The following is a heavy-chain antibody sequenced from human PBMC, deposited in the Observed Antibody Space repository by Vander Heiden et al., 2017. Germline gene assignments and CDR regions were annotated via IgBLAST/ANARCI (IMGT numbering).Heavy chain of an antibody. V-gene: IGHV2-5*02. CDR1: GFSLSTNGVG. D-gene: IGHD3-22*01. CDR3: SHLSSDSYPLGF. Sequence: QITLKEFGPALVKPTQTLTLTCTFSGFSLSTNGVGVVWIRQPPAKALEWLGIIYWDDDKRYNPSLKSRLTLTKDTSKNQVVLMMTDMDPADTTTYFCSHLSSDSYPLGFWGPGTLVTVSS. CDR2: IYWDDDK. J-gene: IGHJ4*02.